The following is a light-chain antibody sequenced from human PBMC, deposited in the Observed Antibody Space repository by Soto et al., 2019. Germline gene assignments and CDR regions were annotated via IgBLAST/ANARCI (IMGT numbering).Light chain of an antibody. V-gene: IGKV1-39*01. J-gene: IGKJ1*01. CDR2: AAS. CDR1: QSISSY. CDR3: QQSYSTTWT. Sequence: DIHMRQSPSAMSGSVGNKFTITCRASQSISSYLNWYQQKKGKAPKLLLYAASSLQSGVLSRLSGSGSGTDFTLTISSMQHEDFATYYCQQSYSTTWTFGQGTKVDIK.